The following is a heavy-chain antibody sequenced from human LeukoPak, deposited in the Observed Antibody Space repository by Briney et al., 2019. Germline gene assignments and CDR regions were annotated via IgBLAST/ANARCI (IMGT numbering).Heavy chain of an antibody. V-gene: IGHV4-39*01. J-gene: IGHJ4*02. CDR2: IYYSGST. D-gene: IGHD3-10*01. Sequence: SETLSLTCTVSGGSISSNSYYWGWIRQPPGKGLEWIGSIYYSGSTYYNPSLKSRVTISVDTSKNQFSLKLSSVTAADTAVYYCASGSYYGSGSYSFDYWGQGTLVTVSS. CDR3: ASGSYYGSGSYSFDY. CDR1: GGSISSNSYY.